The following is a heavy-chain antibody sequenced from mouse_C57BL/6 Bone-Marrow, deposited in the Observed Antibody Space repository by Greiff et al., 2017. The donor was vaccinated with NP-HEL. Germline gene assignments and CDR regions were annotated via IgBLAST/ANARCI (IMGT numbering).Heavy chain of an antibody. CDR2: INPSSGYT. D-gene: IGHD2-3*01. Sequence: VQVVESGAELAKPGASVKLSCKASGYTFTSYWMHWVKQRPGQGLEWIGYINPSSGYTKYNQKFKDKATLTADKSSSTAYMQLSSLTYEDSAVYYCARRLLRLSYFAYWGQGTTLTVSS. CDR3: ARRLLRLSYFAY. J-gene: IGHJ2*01. V-gene: IGHV1-7*01. CDR1: GYTFTSYW.